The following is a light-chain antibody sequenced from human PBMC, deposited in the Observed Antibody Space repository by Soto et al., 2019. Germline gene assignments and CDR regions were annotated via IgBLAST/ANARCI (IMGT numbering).Light chain of an antibody. CDR3: QQYGSSPFT. CDR1: QSVRSGY. Sequence: EMVLTQSPGTLSLSPGERATLSCWASQSVRSGYLAWYQQKPGQAPRLPMYGASQRATGIPDRFSGGGSGADFPLTISRLEPEDLAVKYCQQYGSSPFTFGQGTKLEIK. V-gene: IGKV3-20*01. J-gene: IGKJ2*01. CDR2: GAS.